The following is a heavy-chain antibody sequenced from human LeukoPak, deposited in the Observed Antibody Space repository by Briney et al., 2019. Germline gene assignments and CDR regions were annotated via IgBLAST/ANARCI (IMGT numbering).Heavy chain of an antibody. J-gene: IGHJ4*02. Sequence: GGSLSLSCAASGFTFSSYWMNWVRQAPGKGLEWVSFISSSSSSIYYADSVKGRFTISRDNAKSSLYLQMNSLRAEDTAVYYCARELRFFDYWGQGTLVTVSS. D-gene: IGHD3-3*01. CDR3: ARELRFFDY. CDR2: ISSSSSSI. CDR1: GFTFSSYW. V-gene: IGHV3-21*01.